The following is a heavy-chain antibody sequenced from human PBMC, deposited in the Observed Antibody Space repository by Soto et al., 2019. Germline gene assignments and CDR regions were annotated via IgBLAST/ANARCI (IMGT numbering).Heavy chain of an antibody. J-gene: IGHJ5*02. Sequence: QVQLVQSGAEVKKPGSSVKVSCKASGGTFSSYAISWVRQAPGQGLEWMGGIIPIFGTANYAQKFQGRVTMPAAXXKXTXXMELSSLRSEDTAVYYCAGCRGTVGEGPIGSWFDPWGQGTLVTVSS. D-gene: IGHD2-15*01. V-gene: IGHV1-69*12. CDR3: AGCRGTVGEGPIGSWFDP. CDR1: GGTFSSYA. CDR2: IIPIFGTA.